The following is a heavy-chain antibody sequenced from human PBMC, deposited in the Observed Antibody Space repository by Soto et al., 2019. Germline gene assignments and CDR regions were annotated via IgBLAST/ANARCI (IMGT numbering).Heavy chain of an antibody. Sequence: PSETLSLTCTVSGGSISSSSYYWGWIRQPPGKGLEWIGSIYYSGSTYYNPSLKSRVTISVDTSKNQFSLKLSSVTAADTAVYYCAGLYYDFWSGSNWLLFVDPWGQGTLVTVSS. CDR3: AGLYYDFWSGSNWLLFVDP. V-gene: IGHV4-39*01. D-gene: IGHD3-3*01. CDR2: IYYSGST. J-gene: IGHJ5*02. CDR1: GGSISSSSYY.